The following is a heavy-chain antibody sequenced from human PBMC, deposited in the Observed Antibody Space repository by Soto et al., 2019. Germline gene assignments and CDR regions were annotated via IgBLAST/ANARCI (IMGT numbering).Heavy chain of an antibody. CDR1: GFTFSSYG. CDR3: AKDPFLWLPGYGMDV. CDR2: ISYDGSNK. J-gene: IGHJ6*02. D-gene: IGHD5-18*01. V-gene: IGHV3-30*18. Sequence: GGSLRLSCAASGFTFSSYGMHWVRQALGKGLEWVAVISYDGSNKYYADSVKGRFTISRDNSKNTLYLQMNSLRAEDTAVYYCAKDPFLWLPGYGMDVWGQGTTVTVSS.